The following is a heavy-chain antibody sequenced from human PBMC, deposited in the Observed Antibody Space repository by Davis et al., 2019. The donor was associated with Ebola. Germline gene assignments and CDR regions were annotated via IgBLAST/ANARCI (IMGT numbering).Heavy chain of an antibody. CDR3: ARHPRYCSSTSCYSGDWFDP. D-gene: IGHD2-2*01. CDR1: GYSFTSYW. J-gene: IGHJ5*02. CDR2: IDPSDSYT. V-gene: IGHV5-10-1*01. Sequence: GESLKISCKGSGYSFTSYWISWVRQMPGKGLEWMGRIDPSDSYTNYSPSFQGHVTISADKSISTAYLQWSSLKASDTAMYYCARHPRYCSSTSCYSGDWFDPWGQGTLVTVSS.